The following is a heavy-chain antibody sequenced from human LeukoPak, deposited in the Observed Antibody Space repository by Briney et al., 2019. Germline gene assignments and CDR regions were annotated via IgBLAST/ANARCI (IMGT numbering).Heavy chain of an antibody. CDR3: ARLKSYYDSSGLDY. D-gene: IGHD3-22*01. J-gene: IGHJ4*02. CDR1: GGSISSYY. CDR2: IYYSGST. V-gene: IGHV4-59*08. Sequence: SETLSLTCTVSGGSISSYYWSWIRQPPGKGLEWIGYIYYSGSTNYNPSLKSRVTISVDTSKNQFSLKLSSVTAADTAVYYCARLKSYYDSSGLDYWGQGTLVTVSS.